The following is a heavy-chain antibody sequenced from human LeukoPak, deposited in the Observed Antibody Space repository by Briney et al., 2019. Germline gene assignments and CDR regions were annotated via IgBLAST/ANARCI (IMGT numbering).Heavy chain of an antibody. V-gene: IGHV1-69*13. D-gene: IGHD3-3*01. CDR2: IIPIFGTA. CDR1: GGTFSSYA. Sequence: SVKVSCKASGGTFSSYAISWERQAPGQGLEWMGGIIPIFGTANYAQKFQGRVTITADESTSTAYMELSSLRSGDTAVYYCARGYYDFWSGYPAGMDVWGQGTTVTVSS. CDR3: ARGYYDFWSGYPAGMDV. J-gene: IGHJ6*02.